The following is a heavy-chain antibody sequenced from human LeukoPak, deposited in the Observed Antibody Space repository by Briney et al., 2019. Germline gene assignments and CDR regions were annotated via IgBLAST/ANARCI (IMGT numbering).Heavy chain of an antibody. D-gene: IGHD3-10*01. CDR2: IKQDGSEK. CDR3: ARDGSGYYGSGSPLDY. Sequence: GGSLRLSCAASGFTFSSYWMSWVRQAPGKGLEWVANIKQDGSEKYYVDSVKGRFTISRDNAMNSLYLQMNSLRAEDTAVYYCARDGSGYYGSGSPLDYWGQGTLVTVSS. V-gene: IGHV3-7*01. CDR1: GFTFSSYW. J-gene: IGHJ4*02.